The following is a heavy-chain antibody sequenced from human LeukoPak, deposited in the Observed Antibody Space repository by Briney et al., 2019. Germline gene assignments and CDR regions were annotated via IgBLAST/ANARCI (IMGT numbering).Heavy chain of an antibody. J-gene: IGHJ3*02. CDR1: GYTFTSCG. CDR2: ISAYNGNT. D-gene: IGHD3-10*01. V-gene: IGHV1-18*01. CDR3: ARPGQGVRPFDI. Sequence: ASVKVSCKASGYTFTSCGISWVRQAPGQGLEWMGWISAYNGNTNYAQKLQGRVTMTTDTSTSTAYMELRSLRSDDTAVFYCARPGQGVRPFDIWGQGTMVTVSS.